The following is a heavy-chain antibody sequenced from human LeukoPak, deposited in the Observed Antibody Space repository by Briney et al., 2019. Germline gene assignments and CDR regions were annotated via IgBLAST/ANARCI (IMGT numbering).Heavy chain of an antibody. CDR2: IYYSGRT. CDR1: GDSISSYY. D-gene: IGHD1-20*01. V-gene: IGHV4-59*01. Sequence: SETLSLTCTVSGDSISSYYWSWIRQPPGKGLEYIGYIYYSGRTNYNPSLKSRVTISVDTSKNQFSLKLSSVTAADTAVYYCARDGRHWYNWNDAYGYYYYYMDVWGKGTTVTVS. CDR3: ARDGRHWYNWNDAYGYYYYYMDV. J-gene: IGHJ6*03.